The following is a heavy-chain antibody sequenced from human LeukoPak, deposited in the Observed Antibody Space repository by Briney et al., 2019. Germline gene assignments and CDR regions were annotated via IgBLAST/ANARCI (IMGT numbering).Heavy chain of an antibody. CDR2: IYTSGST. D-gene: IGHD2-2*01. Sequence: SETLSLTCNVSGGSISNYYWSWIRQPAGKGLELIGRIYTSGSTNYNPSLKSRVTMSVDTSKNQFSLKLSSVTAADTAVYYCARSRCSSISCASRGAFGIWGQGTMVTVSS. J-gene: IGHJ3*02. CDR1: GGSISNYY. V-gene: IGHV4-4*07. CDR3: ARSRCSSISCASRGAFGI.